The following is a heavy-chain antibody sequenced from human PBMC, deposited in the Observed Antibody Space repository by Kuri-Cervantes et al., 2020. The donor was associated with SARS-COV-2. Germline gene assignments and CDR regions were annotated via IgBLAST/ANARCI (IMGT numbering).Heavy chain of an antibody. CDR3: ARHIDDCGGDCQPNDGFDI. J-gene: IGHJ3*02. V-gene: IGHV5-51*01. CDR2: IYPDDSDT. CDR1: GYKFTNYW. D-gene: IGHD2-21*01. Sequence: GESLKISCEGSGYKFTNYWIGWVRQMPGKGLEWMGVIYPDDSDTRYSPSFQGQVTISADKSNRTAYLQWNSLKASDTAIYYCARHIDDCGGDCQPNDGFDIWGQGTMVTVSS.